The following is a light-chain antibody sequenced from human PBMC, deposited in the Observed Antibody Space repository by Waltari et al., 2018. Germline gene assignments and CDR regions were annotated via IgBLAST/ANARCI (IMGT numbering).Light chain of an antibody. V-gene: IGKV2-28*01. J-gene: IGKJ1*01. CDR1: QSLLDRNGYNL. CDR2: FGS. CDR3: MQALQTPWT. Sequence: EIVVTQSPLSLPVTPGEPASLSCRSSQSLLDRNGYNLLDWYLQKPGQSPQLLIYFGSNRASGVPDRFSGSVSGRDFTLKISRVEAEDVGVYYCMQALQTPWTFGQGTKVEIK.